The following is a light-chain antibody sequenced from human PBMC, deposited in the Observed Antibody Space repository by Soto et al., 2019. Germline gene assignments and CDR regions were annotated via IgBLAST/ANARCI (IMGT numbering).Light chain of an antibody. V-gene: IGLV2-11*01. CDR1: TSAVGAYHY. Sequence: QSVLTQPRSVSVSPGQSVTISCAGTTSAVGAYHYVSWYQQEPGKAPKLMIYDVNKRPSGVPDRFSGSKSGNKASLTISGLRAEDEADYYCCSYAGSYTLFGGGTKVTVL. CDR3: CSYAGSYTL. CDR2: DVN. J-gene: IGLJ2*01.